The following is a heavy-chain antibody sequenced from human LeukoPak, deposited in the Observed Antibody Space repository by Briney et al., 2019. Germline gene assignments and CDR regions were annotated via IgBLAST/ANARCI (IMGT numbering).Heavy chain of an antibody. D-gene: IGHD4-17*01. CDR2: IRNAANRYTT. CDR3: VRVRRGDSFDY. CDR1: GFTFRDLY. V-gene: IGHV3-72*01. J-gene: IGHJ4*02. Sequence: GGSLRLSCAPSGFTFRDLYMDWVRQAPGNGLECVGRIRNAANRYTTDYATSVKGRFTISRDDSRNSLFLQMNSLKTEDTAVYYCVRVRRGDSFDYWGQGTLVTVSS.